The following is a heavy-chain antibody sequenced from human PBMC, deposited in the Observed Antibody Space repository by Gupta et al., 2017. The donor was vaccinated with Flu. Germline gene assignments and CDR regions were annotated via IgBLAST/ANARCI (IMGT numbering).Heavy chain of an antibody. V-gene: IGHV3-49*04. Sequence: EVQLVESGGGLVQPGRSLRLSCTASGFTFGDYAMSWVRQAPGKGLEWVGFIRSKAYGGTTEYAASVKGRFTISRDDSKSIAYLQMNSLKTEDTAVYYCTRDLNPMSSYYYGMDVWGQGTTVTVSS. J-gene: IGHJ6*02. CDR1: GFTFGDYA. CDR3: TRDLNPMSSYYYGMDV. CDR2: IRSKAYGGTT.